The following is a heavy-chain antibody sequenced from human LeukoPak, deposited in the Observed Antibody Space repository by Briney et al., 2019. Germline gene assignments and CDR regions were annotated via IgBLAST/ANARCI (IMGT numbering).Heavy chain of an antibody. CDR3: ASGANYYINY. J-gene: IGHJ4*02. CDR1: GGTFSSYA. V-gene: IGHV1-69*05. D-gene: IGHD3-22*01. Sequence: SVTVSFKASGGTFSSYAISWVRQAPGQGLEWMGGIIPIFGTANYAQKFQGRVTITTDESTSTAYMELSSLRSEDTAVYYCASGANYYINYWGQGTLVTVSS. CDR2: IIPIFGTA.